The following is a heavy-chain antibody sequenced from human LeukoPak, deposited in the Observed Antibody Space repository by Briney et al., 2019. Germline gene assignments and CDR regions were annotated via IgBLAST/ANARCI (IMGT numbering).Heavy chain of an antibody. J-gene: IGHJ4*02. Sequence: PGGSLRLSCAASGFTFSSYSMNWVRQAPGKGLEWVSSISSSSSYIYYADSVKGRFTISRDNAKNSLYLPMNSLRAEDTAVYYCASPAGYSYGFDYWGQGTLVTVSS. D-gene: IGHD5-18*01. CDR2: ISSSSSYI. V-gene: IGHV3-21*01. CDR1: GFTFSSYS. CDR3: ASPAGYSYGFDY.